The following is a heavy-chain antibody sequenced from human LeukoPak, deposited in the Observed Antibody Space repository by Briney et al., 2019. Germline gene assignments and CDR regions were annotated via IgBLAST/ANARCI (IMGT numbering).Heavy chain of an antibody. V-gene: IGHV4-30-4*01. CDR2: IYYSGST. D-gene: IGHD2-8*01. CDR1: GGSISSGDYY. Sequence: SETLSLTCSVSGGSISSGDYYWSWIRQPPGKGLEYIGYIYYSGSTYYNPSLKSRLTISVDTSKNQFSLKLSSVTAADTAVYYCARDHKGVGVIDYWGQGTLVTASS. J-gene: IGHJ4*02. CDR3: ARDHKGVGVIDY.